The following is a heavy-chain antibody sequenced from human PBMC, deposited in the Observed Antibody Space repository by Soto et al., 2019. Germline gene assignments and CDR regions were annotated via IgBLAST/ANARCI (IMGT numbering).Heavy chain of an antibody. V-gene: IGHV3-7*05. CDR1: GFTFSSYW. J-gene: IGHJ4*02. Sequence: LRLSCAASGFTFSSYWMSWVRQAPGKGLEWVANIKQDGSEKYYVDSVKGRFTISRDNAKNSLYLQMNSPRAEDTAVYYCARDFGTGYSSGWSPFDYWGQGTLVTVSS. D-gene: IGHD6-19*01. CDR2: IKQDGSEK. CDR3: ARDFGTGYSSGWSPFDY.